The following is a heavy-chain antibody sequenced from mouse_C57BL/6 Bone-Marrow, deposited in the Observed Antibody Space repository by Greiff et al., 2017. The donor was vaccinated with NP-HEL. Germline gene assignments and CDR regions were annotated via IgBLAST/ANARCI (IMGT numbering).Heavy chain of an antibody. CDR3: VRGITTTHYYAMDY. J-gene: IGHJ4*01. CDR2: IRSKSSNYAT. CDR1: GFTFNTYA. Sequence: EVMLVESGGGLVQPKGSLKLSCAASGFTFNTYAMHWVRQAPGKGVEWVARIRSKSSNYATYYADSVKDRFTISRDDSQSMLYLQMNNLKTEDTAMYYCVRGITTTHYYAMDYWGQGTSVTVSS. D-gene: IGHD2-4*01. V-gene: IGHV10-3*01.